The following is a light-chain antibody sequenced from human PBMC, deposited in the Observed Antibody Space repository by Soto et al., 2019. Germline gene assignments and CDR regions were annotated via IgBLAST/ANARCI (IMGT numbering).Light chain of an antibody. J-gene: IGKJ1*01. CDR1: QGIGND. Sequence: AIQMTQSPSSLSASVGDRVTITCRASQGIGNDLGWSQQKPGKAPKLLIYDASTLQSGVASRFSGSGSGTDVTLTISSLQPEDLATSYCLRDCLGWTFGQGTKVEIK. V-gene: IGKV1-6*01. CDR3: LRDCLGWT. CDR2: DAS.